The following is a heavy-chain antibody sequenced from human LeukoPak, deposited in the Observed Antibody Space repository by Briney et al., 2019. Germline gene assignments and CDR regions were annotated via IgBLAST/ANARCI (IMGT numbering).Heavy chain of an antibody. CDR1: GYTFTSYG. Sequence: ASVKVSCKASGYTFTSYGISWVRQAPGQGLEWMGWISAYNGNTNYAQKLQSRVTMTTDTSTSTAYMELRSLRSDDTAVYYCARDGSVSGIQLWATFDYWGQGTLVTVSS. D-gene: IGHD5-18*01. J-gene: IGHJ4*02. V-gene: IGHV1-18*01. CDR3: ARDGSVSGIQLWATFDY. CDR2: ISAYNGNT.